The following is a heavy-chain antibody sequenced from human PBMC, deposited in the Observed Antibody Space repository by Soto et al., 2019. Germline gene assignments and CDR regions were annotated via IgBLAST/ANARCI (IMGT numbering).Heavy chain of an antibody. CDR1: GGSISSGDYY. D-gene: IGHD2-2*01. Sequence: PSETLSLTCTVSGGSISSGDYYWSWIRQPPGKGLEWIGYIYYSGSTYYNPSLKSRVTIPVDTSKNQFSLKLSSVTAADTAVYYCARGPRRYCSSTSCYSSHGMDVWGQGTTVTVSS. CDR3: ARGPRRYCSSTSCYSSHGMDV. V-gene: IGHV4-30-4*01. CDR2: IYYSGST. J-gene: IGHJ6*02.